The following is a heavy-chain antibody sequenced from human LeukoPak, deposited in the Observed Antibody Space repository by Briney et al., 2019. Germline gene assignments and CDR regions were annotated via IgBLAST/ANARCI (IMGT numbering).Heavy chain of an antibody. CDR2: ISGSGGST. CDR3: AKCITIFGVVGPDI. V-gene: IGHV3-23*01. D-gene: IGHD3-3*01. CDR1: GFTFSSYA. J-gene: IGHJ6*02. Sequence: SGGSLRLSCAASGFTFSSYAMSWVRQAPGKGLEWVSAISGSGGSTYYADSVKGRFTISRDNSKNTLYLQMNSLRAEDTAVYYCAKCITIFGVVGPDIWGQGTTVTVSS.